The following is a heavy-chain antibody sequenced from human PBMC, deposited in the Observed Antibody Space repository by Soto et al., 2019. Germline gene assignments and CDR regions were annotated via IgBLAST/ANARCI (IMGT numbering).Heavy chain of an antibody. CDR3: ARATGTLRSRNCDY. J-gene: IGHJ4*02. CDR2: IYHTGST. CDR1: GGSISTVGHY. Sequence: QVQLQESGPKLVKPSQTLSLTCSVSGGSISTVGHYWTWIRQPPGMDLEWIGSIYHTGSTYYSKYLRSRLTMSVDTSKSQFSLRLSSVTAADTAVYYCARATGTLRSRNCDYWGQGSLVTGSS. D-gene: IGHD1-1*01. V-gene: IGHV4-31*03.